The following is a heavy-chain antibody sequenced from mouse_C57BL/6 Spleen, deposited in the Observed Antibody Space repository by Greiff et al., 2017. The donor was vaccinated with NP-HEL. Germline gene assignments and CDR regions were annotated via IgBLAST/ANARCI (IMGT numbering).Heavy chain of an antibody. D-gene: IGHD1-1*01. V-gene: IGHV1-50*01. Sequence: VQLQQSGAELVKPGASVKLSCKASGYTFTSYWMQWVKQRPGQGLEWIGEIDPSDSYTNYNQKFKGKATLTVDTSSSTAYMQLSSLTSEDSAVYYCARRALYYYGSSSFWYFDVWGTGTTVTVSS. CDR1: GYTFTSYW. J-gene: IGHJ1*03. CDR3: ARRALYYYGSSSFWYFDV. CDR2: IDPSDSYT.